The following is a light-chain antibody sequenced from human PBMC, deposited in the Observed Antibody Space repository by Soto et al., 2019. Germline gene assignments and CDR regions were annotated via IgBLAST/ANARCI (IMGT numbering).Light chain of an antibody. V-gene: IGKV3-11*01. CDR3: QQCSNWPPT. CDR1: ESVSRC. CDR2: DAT. Sequence: ESVLTQSPATLSLSPGERATLSCRASESVSRCLAWYQQKPGQAPRLLIYDATNRATGIPARFSGSWSGTDFTLTISSLEPEDFALYFCQQCSNWPPTFGQGTKVGIK. J-gene: IGKJ1*01.